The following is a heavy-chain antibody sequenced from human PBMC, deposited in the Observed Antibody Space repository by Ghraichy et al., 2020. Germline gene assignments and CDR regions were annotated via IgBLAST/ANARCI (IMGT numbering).Heavy chain of an antibody. CDR1: GYSISGAYF. J-gene: IGHJ6*03. CDR2: VDQRGNT. CDR3: ARVGGYYYSYMDV. Sequence: SETLSLTCGVSGYSISGAYFWGWVRQAPGKGLEWIGNVDQRGNTFYNPSLRTRLTISVDTSTNQFSLKVSSVTATDTAVYYCARVGGYYYSYMDVWGKGTTVTVSS. D-gene: IGHD3-16*01. V-gene: IGHV4-38-2*01.